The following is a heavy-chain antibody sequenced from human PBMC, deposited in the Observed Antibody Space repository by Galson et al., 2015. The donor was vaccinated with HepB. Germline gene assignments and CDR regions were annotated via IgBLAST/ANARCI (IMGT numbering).Heavy chain of an antibody. CDR3: ARLTTERNSGGSLSVWFDP. J-gene: IGHJ5*02. CDR1: GYSFTSYW. CDR2: IYPGDSDT. V-gene: IGHV5-51*01. D-gene: IGHD2-15*01. Sequence: QSGAEVKKPGESLKISCKGSGYSFTSYWIGWVRQMPGKGLVWMGIIYPGDSDTRYSPSFQGQVTISADKSISTAYLQWSSLKASDTAMYYCARLTTERNSGGSLSVWFDPWGQGTLVTVSS.